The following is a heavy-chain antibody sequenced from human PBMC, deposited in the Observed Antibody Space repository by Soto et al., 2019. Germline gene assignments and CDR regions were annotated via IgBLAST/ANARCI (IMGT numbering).Heavy chain of an antibody. V-gene: IGHV1-69*13. Sequence: SVKVSCKASGGTFSSYAISWVRQAPGQGLEWMGGIIPIFGTANYAQKFQGRVTITADESTSTAYMELSSLRSEDTAVYYCARETGIVFVPAAKMLEWLWGYYYYGMDVSGQGTTVTVSS. CDR2: IIPIFGTA. CDR3: ARETGIVFVPAAKMLEWLWGYYYYGMDV. CDR1: GGTFSSYA. D-gene: IGHD2-2*01. J-gene: IGHJ6*02.